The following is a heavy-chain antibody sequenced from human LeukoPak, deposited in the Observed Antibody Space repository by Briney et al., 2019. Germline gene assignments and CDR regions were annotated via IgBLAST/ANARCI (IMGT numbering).Heavy chain of an antibody. CDR1: GGSFSGYY. CDR3: ATSLGRQLEAQGQDC. CDR2: INHSGST. Sequence: KPSETLSLTCAVYGGSFSGYYWSWIRQPPGKGLEWIGEINHSGSTNYNPSLKSRVTISVDTSKNQFSLKLSSVTAADTAVYYCATSLGRQLEAQGQDCWSQGTLVTVSS. J-gene: IGHJ4*02. D-gene: IGHD6-13*01. V-gene: IGHV4-34*01.